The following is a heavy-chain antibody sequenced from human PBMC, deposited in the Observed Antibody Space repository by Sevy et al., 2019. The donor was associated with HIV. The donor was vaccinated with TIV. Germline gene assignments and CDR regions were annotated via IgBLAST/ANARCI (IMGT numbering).Heavy chain of an antibody. CDR3: ARVFPYCSGGSCYSPYDAFDI. Sequence: ASVKVSCKASGYTFTGHYMHWVRQAPGQGLEWMGWINPNRGSTDYAQKFQGWVTLTRDTSISTAYLELSRLTSDDTAVYYCARVFPYCSGGSCYSPYDAFDIWGQGTMVTVSS. J-gene: IGHJ3*02. D-gene: IGHD2-15*01. CDR2: INPNRGST. V-gene: IGHV1-2*04. CDR1: GYTFTGHY.